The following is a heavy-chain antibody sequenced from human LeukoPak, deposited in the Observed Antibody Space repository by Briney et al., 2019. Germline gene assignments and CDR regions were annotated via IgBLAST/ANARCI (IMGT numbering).Heavy chain of an antibody. Sequence: SETLSLTCTVSGGSIYSYYWRWIRQPPGKGLEWIGYIYYSGSTNYNPSLKSRVTISVDTSKNQFSLKLSSVTAADTAVYYCARDQAGSGYYYYYYGMDVWGQGTTVTVSS. J-gene: IGHJ6*02. CDR2: IYYSGST. V-gene: IGHV4-59*01. D-gene: IGHD3-10*01. CDR3: ARDQAGSGYYYYYYGMDV. CDR1: GGSIYSYY.